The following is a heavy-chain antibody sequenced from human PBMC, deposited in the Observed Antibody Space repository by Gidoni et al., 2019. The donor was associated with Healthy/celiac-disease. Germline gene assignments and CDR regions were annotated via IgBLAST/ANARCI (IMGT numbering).Heavy chain of an antibody. CDR3: TTQGKITDFDY. Sequence: EVQMVESGGGLVKPGGAFRLSSAASGFTFSNAWMGWVRQAPGKGRELVGRIKSKTDGGTTDYAAPVKGRFTISRDDSKNTLYLQMNSLKTEDTAVYYCTTQGKITDFDYWGQGTLFTVSS. CDR2: IKSKTDGGTT. D-gene: IGHD1-20*01. J-gene: IGHJ4*02. CDR1: GFTFSNAW. V-gene: IGHV3-15*01.